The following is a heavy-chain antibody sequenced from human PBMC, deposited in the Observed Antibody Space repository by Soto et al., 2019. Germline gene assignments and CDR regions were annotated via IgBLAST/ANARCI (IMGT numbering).Heavy chain of an antibody. CDR1: GFTFDDYA. CDR2: ISWNSGSI. V-gene: IGHV3-9*01. D-gene: IGHD6-6*01. Sequence: PGGSLRLSCAASGFTFDDYAMHWVRQAPGKGLEWVSGISWNSGSIGYADSVKGRFTISRDNAKNSLYLQMNSLRAEDTALYYCAKDISSSSNYYGMDVWGQGTTVTVSS. J-gene: IGHJ6*02. CDR3: AKDISSSSNYYGMDV.